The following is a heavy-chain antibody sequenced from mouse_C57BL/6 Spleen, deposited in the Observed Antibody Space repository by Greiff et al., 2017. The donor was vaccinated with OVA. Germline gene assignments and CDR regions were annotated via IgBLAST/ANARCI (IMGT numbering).Heavy chain of an antibody. D-gene: IGHD2-4*01. CDR2: ISSGSSTI. CDR1: GFTFSDYG. V-gene: IGHV5-17*01. CDR3: ARGGNDYFFDY. J-gene: IGHJ2*01. Sequence: EVKVEESGGGLVKPGGSLKLSCAASGFTFSDYGMHWVRQAPEKGLEWVAYISSGSSTIYYADTVKGRFTISRDNAKNTLFLKMTSLRSEDTAMYYCARGGNDYFFDYWGQGTTLTVSS.